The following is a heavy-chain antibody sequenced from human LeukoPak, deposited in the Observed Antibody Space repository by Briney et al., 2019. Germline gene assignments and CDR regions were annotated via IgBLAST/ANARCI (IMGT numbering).Heavy chain of an antibody. CDR1: GGSFSGYY. V-gene: IGHV4-34*01. Sequence: PSETLSLTCVVYGGSFSGYYWSWIRQPPGKGLEWIGEINHSGSTNYNPSLKSRVTISVDTSKNQFSLKLSSVTAADTAVYYCARDPDPHIVVVVAAADLDYWGQGTLVTVSS. CDR2: INHSGST. J-gene: IGHJ4*02. D-gene: IGHD2-15*01. CDR3: ARDPDPHIVVVVAAADLDY.